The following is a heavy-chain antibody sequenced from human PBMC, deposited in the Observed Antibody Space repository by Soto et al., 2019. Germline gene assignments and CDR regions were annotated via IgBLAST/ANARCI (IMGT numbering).Heavy chain of an antibody. J-gene: IGHJ6*02. CDR3: AKDAGNTYNYYGVEL. D-gene: IGHD5-18*01. CDR2: ISYDGSEK. Sequence: GSLRLSCAVSGFTFSSYGMHWVRQAPVKGLEWVAFISYDGSEKYYADSVKGRFTISRDNSKNTLYLQMNSLRAEDTAVFYCAKDAGNTYNYYGVELWGQGTTVTVSS. CDR1: GFTFSSYG. V-gene: IGHV3-30*18.